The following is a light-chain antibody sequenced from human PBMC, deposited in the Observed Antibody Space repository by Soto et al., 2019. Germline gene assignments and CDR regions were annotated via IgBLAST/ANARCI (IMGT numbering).Light chain of an antibody. CDR2: GAS. J-gene: IGKJ1*01. CDR3: QQYNNWPRK. CDR1: QSVSSD. Sequence: EIVMTQPPATLPVSPGERATLSCRASQSVSSDLAWYHQKPGQAPRLLIYGASTRATGIPARFSGSGSGTEFTLTINSLQSEDFAVYYCQQYNNWPRKFGQGTKV. V-gene: IGKV3-15*01.